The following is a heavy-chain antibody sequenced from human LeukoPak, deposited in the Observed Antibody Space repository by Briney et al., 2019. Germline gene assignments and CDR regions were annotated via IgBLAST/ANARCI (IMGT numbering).Heavy chain of an antibody. CDR2: INHSGST. CDR1: GGSFSGYY. V-gene: IGHV4-34*01. Sequence: SETLSLTCAVYGGSFSGYYWSWIRQPPGKGLEWIGEINHSGSTNYNPSLKSRVTISVDTSKNQFSLKLSSVTAADTAVYYCARVRFRGYSDYWGQGTLVTVSS. D-gene: IGHD5-18*01. CDR3: ARVRFRGYSDY. J-gene: IGHJ4*02.